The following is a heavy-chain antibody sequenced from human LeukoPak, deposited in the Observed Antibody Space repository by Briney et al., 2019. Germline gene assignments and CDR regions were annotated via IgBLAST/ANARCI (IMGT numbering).Heavy chain of an antibody. J-gene: IGHJ4*02. CDR1: GFTLNSYA. Sequence: GGSLRLSCAASGFTLNSYAMTWVRQAPEKGLEWVSSIIDSGISTYYGDSVKGRFTISRDNSKNTLYLQMNSLRAEDTAVYYCAKGSRGSYDYWGQGTLVTVSS. D-gene: IGHD1-26*01. CDR3: AKGSRGSYDY. V-gene: IGHV3-23*01. CDR2: IIDSGIST.